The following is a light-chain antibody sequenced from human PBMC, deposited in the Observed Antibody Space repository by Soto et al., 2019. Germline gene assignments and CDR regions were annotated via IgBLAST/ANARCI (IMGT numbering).Light chain of an antibody. J-gene: IGKJ1*01. Sequence: DIQMTQSPSSLSASVGDRVTVTCRANQSTTSYLNRYQHKPGKAPKVLISAASSLQSGVPSRFSGSRSGTDFTLTISSLQPEDFATYYCPQSYSTRRTSGQETKIDIK. CDR1: QSTTSY. CDR3: PQSYSTRRT. V-gene: IGKV1-39*01. CDR2: AAS.